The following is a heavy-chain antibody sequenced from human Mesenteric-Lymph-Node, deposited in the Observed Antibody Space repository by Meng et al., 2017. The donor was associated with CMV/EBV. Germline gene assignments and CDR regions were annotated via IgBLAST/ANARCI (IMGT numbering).Heavy chain of an antibody. D-gene: IGHD6-19*01. CDR2: INPNSGST. Sequence: YTFTGYYMHWVRQAPGQGLEWMGWINPNSGSTNYAEKVQGRVTMTRDTGIRTAYMELSRLRADDTAVYYCARDASGYSSGCYGWFVLWGQGTLVTVSS. V-gene: IGHV1-2*02. CDR3: ARDASGYSSGCYGWFVL. CDR1: YTFTGYY. J-gene: IGHJ5*02.